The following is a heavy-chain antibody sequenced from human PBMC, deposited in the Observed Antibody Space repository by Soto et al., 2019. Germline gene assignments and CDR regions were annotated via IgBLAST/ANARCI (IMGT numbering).Heavy chain of an antibody. Sequence: PVGSLRLSCAASGFTFSSYGMHWVRQAPGKGLEWVAVISYDGSNKYYADSVKGRFTISRDNSKNTLYLQMNSLRAEDTAVYYCARETHYYDSSGYYPNDYWGQGTLVTVSS. CDR2: ISYDGSNK. D-gene: IGHD3-22*01. V-gene: IGHV3-30*03. J-gene: IGHJ4*02. CDR3: ARETHYYDSSGYYPNDY. CDR1: GFTFSSYG.